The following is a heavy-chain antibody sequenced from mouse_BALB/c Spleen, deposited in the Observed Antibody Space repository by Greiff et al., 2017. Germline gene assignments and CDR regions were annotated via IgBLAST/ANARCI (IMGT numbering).Heavy chain of an antibody. Sequence: EVQRVESGGGLVKPGGSLKLSCAASGFTFSSYAMSWVRQTPEKRLEWVATISSGGSYTYYPDSVKGRFTISRDNAKNTLYLQMSSLRSEDTAMYYCAREAYYGSSYDYWGQGTTLTVSS. CDR3: AREAYYGSSYDY. D-gene: IGHD1-1*01. CDR2: ISSGGSYT. J-gene: IGHJ2*01. CDR1: GFTFSSYA. V-gene: IGHV5-9-3*01.